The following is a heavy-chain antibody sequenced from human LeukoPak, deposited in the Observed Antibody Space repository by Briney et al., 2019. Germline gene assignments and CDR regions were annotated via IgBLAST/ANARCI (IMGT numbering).Heavy chain of an antibody. CDR2: MNPNSGNT. D-gene: IGHD3-9*01. CDR3: ARRSPDDSPLRYFDWLSNHYYYYGMDV. J-gene: IGHJ6*02. V-gene: IGHV1-8*01. Sequence: WASVKVSCKASGYTFTSYDINWVRQAPGQGLEWMGWMNPNSGNTGYAHTFQGRVTMTRNTSISTAYMELSSLRSEDTAVYYCARRSPDDSPLRYFDWLSNHYYYYGMDVWGQGTTVTVSS. CDR1: GYTFTSYD.